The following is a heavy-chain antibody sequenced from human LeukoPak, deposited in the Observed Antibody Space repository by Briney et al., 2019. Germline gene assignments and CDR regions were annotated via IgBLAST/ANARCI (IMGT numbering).Heavy chain of an antibody. CDR3: VRGSYSVSGSSSVLFGY. D-gene: IGHD3-10*01. CDR1: GFTFSSYG. Sequence: GRSLRLSCAASGFTFSSYGMHWVRQAPGKGLEWVAVIWYDGSNKYYADSVKGRFTISRDNSKNTLYLQMNSLRAEDTAVYYCVRGSYSVSGSSSVLFGYWGQGTLVTVSS. J-gene: IGHJ4*02. CDR2: IWYDGSNK. V-gene: IGHV3-33*01.